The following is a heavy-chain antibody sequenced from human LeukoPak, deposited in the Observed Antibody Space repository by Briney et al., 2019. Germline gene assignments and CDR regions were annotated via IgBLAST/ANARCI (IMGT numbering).Heavy chain of an antibody. CDR1: GGSISNSFYY. J-gene: IGHJ4*02. CDR2: LYYSGGT. Sequence: SETLSLTCTVSGGSISNSFYYWGWIRQPPGMGLEWIGSLYYSGGTYYSPSLKSRVTISADKSISTAYLQWSSLKASDTAMYYCAKQGSSGHEGGYWGQGTLVTVSS. CDR3: AKQGSSGHEGGY. D-gene: IGHD5-12*01. V-gene: IGHV4-39*07.